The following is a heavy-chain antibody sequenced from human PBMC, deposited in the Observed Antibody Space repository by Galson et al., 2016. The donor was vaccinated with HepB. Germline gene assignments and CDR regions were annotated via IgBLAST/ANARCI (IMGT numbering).Heavy chain of an antibody. D-gene: IGHD3-3*02. CDR3: ATIFVVFPDY. J-gene: IGHJ4*02. CDR1: GFIFSTCA. CDR2: VGGSVGTT. V-gene: IGHV3-23*01. Sequence: SLRLSCAASGFIFSTCAMSWVRQAPGKGLEWIASVGGSVGTTYYSDSVKGRFTASRDNSKNTLYLQMNSLGVDDTAIYYCATIFVVFPDYWGQGALVTVSS.